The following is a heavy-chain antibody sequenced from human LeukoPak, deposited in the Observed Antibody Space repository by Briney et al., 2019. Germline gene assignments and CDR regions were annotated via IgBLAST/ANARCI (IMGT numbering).Heavy chain of an antibody. CDR3: ARAVAGYIDY. J-gene: IGHJ4*02. CDR1: GFTFSSYA. D-gene: IGHD6-19*01. Sequence: PGGSLRLSCAASGFTFSSYAMHWVRQAPGKGLEWVAVISYDGSNKYYADSVKGRFTISRDNSKNTLYLQMNSLRAEDTAVYYCARAVAGYIDYWGQGTLVTVSS. CDR2: ISYDGSNK. V-gene: IGHV3-30-3*01.